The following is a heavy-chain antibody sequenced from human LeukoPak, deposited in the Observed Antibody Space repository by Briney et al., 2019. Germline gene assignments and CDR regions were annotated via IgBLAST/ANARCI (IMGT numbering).Heavy chain of an antibody. CDR1: GFTFSSYS. V-gene: IGHV3-21*01. CDR3: ARAGWQSLDY. J-gene: IGHJ4*02. Sequence: PGGSLRLSCAASGFTFSSYSMNWVRQAPGKRLECVSSISSTSSYIYYADSVKGRFTISRDNAKNSLYLQMNSLRGEDTAVYYCARAGWQSLDYWGQGTLVTVSS. CDR2: ISSTSSYI. D-gene: IGHD2-15*01.